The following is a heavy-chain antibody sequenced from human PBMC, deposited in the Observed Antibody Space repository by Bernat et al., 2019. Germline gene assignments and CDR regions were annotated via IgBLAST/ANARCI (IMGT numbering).Heavy chain of an antibody. CDR2: ISGSCGST. Sequence: EVQLLESGGGLVQPGGSLRFSCAASGFTFSSYAMSWVRQAPGKGLEWVSAISGSCGSTYYADSVKGRFTIARDNSKNTLYLQMSGLRAEDTAVYYCAKDQGGCDIWGQGTLVTVSS. CDR3: AKDQGGCDI. J-gene: IGHJ4*02. V-gene: IGHV3-23*01. CDR1: GFTFSSYA. D-gene: IGHD2-21*02.